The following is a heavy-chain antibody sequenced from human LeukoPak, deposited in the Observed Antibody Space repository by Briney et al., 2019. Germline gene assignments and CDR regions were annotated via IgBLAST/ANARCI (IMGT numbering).Heavy chain of an antibody. CDR3: ATTYDGYARSDN. Sequence: GESLRISCQGSGYRFTSYRIAWVRQMPGKGLEWMGIISPGSSQTRYSPSFQGQVTISADKSISTAYLQWTSLKASDSAMYYCATTYDGYARSDNWGQGTLVTVSS. CDR1: GYRFTSYR. D-gene: IGHD5-24*01. J-gene: IGHJ4*02. CDR2: ISPGSSQT. V-gene: IGHV5-51*01.